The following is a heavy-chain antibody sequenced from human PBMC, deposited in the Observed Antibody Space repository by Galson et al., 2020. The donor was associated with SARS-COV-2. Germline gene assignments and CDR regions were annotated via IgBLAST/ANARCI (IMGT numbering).Heavy chain of an antibody. V-gene: IGHV1-8*01. CDR3: ARGNYYYGSGSYYNSHDNWFDP. D-gene: IGHD3-10*01. CDR2: MNPNSGNT. Sequence: ASVKVSCKASGYTFTSYDINWVRQATGQGLEWMGWMNPNSGNTGYAQKFKGRVTMTRNTSISTAYMELSSLRSEDTAVYYCARGNYYYGSGSYYNSHDNWFDPWGQGTLVTVSS. J-gene: IGHJ5*02. CDR1: GYTFTSYD.